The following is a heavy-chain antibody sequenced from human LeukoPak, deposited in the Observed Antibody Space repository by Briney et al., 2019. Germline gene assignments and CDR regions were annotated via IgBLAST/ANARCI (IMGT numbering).Heavy chain of an antibody. D-gene: IGHD3-22*01. Sequence: GSSVKVSCKASGGTFSSYAISWVRQAPGQGLEWMGGITPIFGTANYAQKFQGRVTITADESTSTAYMELSSLRSEDTAVYYCASLPDKYYDSSGYYDGWGQGTLVTVSS. V-gene: IGHV1-69*01. CDR3: ASLPDKYYDSSGYYDG. CDR1: GGTFSSYA. J-gene: IGHJ4*02. CDR2: ITPIFGTA.